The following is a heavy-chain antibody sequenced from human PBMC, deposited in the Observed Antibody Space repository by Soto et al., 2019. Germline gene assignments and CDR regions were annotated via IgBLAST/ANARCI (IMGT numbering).Heavy chain of an antibody. CDR3: AKSHYLGGNFHFPDY. D-gene: IGHD3-3*01. J-gene: IGHJ4*02. CDR1: GFTFSSYA. V-gene: IGHV3-23*01. Sequence: EVQLLESGGGLVQPGGSLRLSCAASGFTFSSYAMSWVRQAPGKGLERVSSISSDGANTYYADSVKGRFTISRDNSKNTVSLQMNSLRADDAAVYYCAKSHYLGGNFHFPDYWGQGTLVTVSS. CDR2: ISSDGANT.